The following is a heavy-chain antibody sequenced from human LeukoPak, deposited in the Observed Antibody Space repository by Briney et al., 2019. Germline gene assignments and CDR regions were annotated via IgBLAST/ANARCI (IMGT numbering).Heavy chain of an antibody. Sequence: ASVKVSCKASGYTFTSYDINWVRQATGQGLEWMGWMNPNSGNTGYAQKFQGRVTMTRNTSISTAYMELSSLRSEDTAVYYCARGGKRSSTSWGLGYYYGMDVWGQGTTVTVSS. D-gene: IGHD2-2*01. CDR1: GYTFTSYD. CDR2: MNPNSGNT. CDR3: ARGGKRSSTSWGLGYYYGMDV. J-gene: IGHJ6*02. V-gene: IGHV1-8*01.